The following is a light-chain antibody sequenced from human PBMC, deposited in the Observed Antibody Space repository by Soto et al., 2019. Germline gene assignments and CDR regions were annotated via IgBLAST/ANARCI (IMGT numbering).Light chain of an antibody. CDR2: GAS. V-gene: IGKV3-15*01. CDR3: QQYNNGPYT. CDR1: QSVSSSY. Sequence: EIVLTQSPGTLSLSPGERATLSCRASQSVSSSYLAWYQQKPGQAPRLLIYGASTRATGIPARFSGSGSGTEFTLTVSSLQSEDFAVYYCQQYNNGPYTFGQGTKVDIK. J-gene: IGKJ2*01.